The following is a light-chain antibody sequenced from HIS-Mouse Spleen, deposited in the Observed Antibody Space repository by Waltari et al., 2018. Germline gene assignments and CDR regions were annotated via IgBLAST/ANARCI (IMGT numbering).Light chain of an antibody. Sequence: QSVLTQPPSASGTPGQRVTISCSGSSSNIGSNYVYWYQQLPGTAPKLLSYRNNRRPSGVPDRFSGSKSGPSASLAISGLRSEDEADYYCAAWDDSLSGYVFGTGTKVTVL. CDR2: RNN. CDR1: SSNIGSNY. J-gene: IGLJ1*01. V-gene: IGLV1-47*01. CDR3: AAWDDSLSGYV.